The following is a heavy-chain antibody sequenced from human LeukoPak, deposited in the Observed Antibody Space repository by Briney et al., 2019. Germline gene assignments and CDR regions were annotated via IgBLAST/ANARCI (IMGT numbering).Heavy chain of an antibody. CDR2: IYTSGST. D-gene: IGHD3-22*01. Sequence: SETLSLTCTVSGGSISSYYWSWIRQPAGKGLEWIGRIYTSGSTNYNPSLKSRVTMSVDTSKNQFSLKLSSVTAADADVYYCARWGFYDSSGYLAYWGQGTLVTVSS. CDR3: ARWGFYDSSGYLAY. J-gene: IGHJ4*02. V-gene: IGHV4-4*07. CDR1: GGSISSYY.